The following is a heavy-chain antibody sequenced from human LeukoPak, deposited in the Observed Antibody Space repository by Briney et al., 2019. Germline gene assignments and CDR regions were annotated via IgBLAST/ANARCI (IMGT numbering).Heavy chain of an antibody. V-gene: IGHV3-30-3*01. J-gene: IGHJ4*02. CDR2: ISYDGSNK. Sequence: GGSLRLSCAASGFTFSSYAMHRVRQAPGKGLEWVAVISYDGSNKYYADSVKGRFTISRDNSKNTLYLQMNSLRAEDTAVYYCARDRDGGSYYYFDYWGQGTLVTVSS. CDR1: GFTFSSYA. CDR3: ARDRDGGSYYYFDY. D-gene: IGHD1-26*01.